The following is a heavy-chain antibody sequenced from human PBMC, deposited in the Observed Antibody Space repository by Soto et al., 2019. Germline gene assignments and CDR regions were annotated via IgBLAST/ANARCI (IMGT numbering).Heavy chain of an antibody. CDR3: ARLGAAAGVFDY. J-gene: IGHJ4*02. Sequence: SETLSLTCTVSGGSISSYYWSWIRQPPGKGLEWIGYIYYSGSTNYNPSLKSRVTISVDTSKNQFSLKLSSVTAADTAVYYCARLGAAAGVFDYWGQGTLVTVSS. CDR2: IYYSGST. D-gene: IGHD6-13*01. V-gene: IGHV4-59*08. CDR1: GGSISSYY.